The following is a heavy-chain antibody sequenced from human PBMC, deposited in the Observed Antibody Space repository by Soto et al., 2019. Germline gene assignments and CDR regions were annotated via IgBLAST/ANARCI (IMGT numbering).Heavy chain of an antibody. CDR3: ARDRGPGLAAAGFDY. CDR1: GGSISSGGYY. V-gene: IGHV4-31*03. D-gene: IGHD6-13*01. Sequence: SETLSLTCTVSGGSISSGGYYWSWIRQHPGKGLEWIGYIYYSGSTYYNPSLKSRVTISVDTSKNQFSLKLSSVTAADTAVYYCARDRGPGLAAAGFDYWGQGTLVTVSS. J-gene: IGHJ4*02. CDR2: IYYSGST.